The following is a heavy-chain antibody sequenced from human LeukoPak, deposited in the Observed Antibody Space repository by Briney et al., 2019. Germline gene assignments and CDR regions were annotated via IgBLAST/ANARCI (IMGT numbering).Heavy chain of an antibody. D-gene: IGHD5/OR15-5a*01. Sequence: PGGSLTLSCAASGFTFSSYEMNWVRQAPGKGLEWVSYISSSGSTISYADSVKVRFTTSRDNAKNSLYLQMTSLRAADTAVYYCASTQYYFDYWGQGTLVTVSS. J-gene: IGHJ4*02. CDR2: ISSSGSTI. CDR1: GFTFSSYE. CDR3: ASTQYYFDY. V-gene: IGHV3-48*03.